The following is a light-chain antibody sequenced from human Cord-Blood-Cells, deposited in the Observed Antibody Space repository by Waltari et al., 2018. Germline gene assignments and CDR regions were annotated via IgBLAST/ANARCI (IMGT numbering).Light chain of an antibody. CDR2: SNS. CDR1: SSNIGAGYD. CDR3: QSYDSSLSGSV. J-gene: IGLJ3*02. Sequence: QSVLTQPPSVSGAPGQRVTISCTGSSSNIGAGYDVHWYQQLPGTAPKLLIYSNSNRPSGVPDRCSGSKSGTSASLAITGLQAEDAADYYCQSYDSSLSGSVFGGGTKLTVL. V-gene: IGLV1-40*01.